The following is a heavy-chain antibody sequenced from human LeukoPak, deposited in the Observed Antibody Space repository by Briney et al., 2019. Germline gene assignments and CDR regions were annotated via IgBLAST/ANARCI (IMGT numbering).Heavy chain of an antibody. CDR2: ISSSGSTI. V-gene: IGHV3-48*03. CDR3: ARGLLPSITMIVVVTPSGY. CDR1: GFTFSSYE. J-gene: IGHJ4*02. Sequence: GGSLRLSCAASGFTFSSYEMNWVRQAPGKGPEWVSYISSSGSTIYYADSVKGRFTISRDNAKNSLYLQMNSLRAEDTAVYYCARGLLPSITMIVVVTPSGYWGQGTLVTVSS. D-gene: IGHD3-22*01.